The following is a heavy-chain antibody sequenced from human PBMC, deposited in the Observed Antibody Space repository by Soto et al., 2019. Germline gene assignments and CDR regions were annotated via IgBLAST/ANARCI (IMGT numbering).Heavy chain of an antibody. J-gene: IGHJ4*02. D-gene: IGHD6-19*01. CDR3: ATPIEVAGRFDY. V-gene: IGHV3-30*03. CDR2: ISFDGSNK. Sequence: QVQLVESGGGVVQPGKSLRLSCAASGFTFSSNAMHWVRQAPGKGLEWVAVISFDGSNKYYADSVKGRFTISRDNSKNTLYLQMNSLRTGDAAVYYCATPIEVAGRFDYWGQGTLVTVSS. CDR1: GFTFSSNA.